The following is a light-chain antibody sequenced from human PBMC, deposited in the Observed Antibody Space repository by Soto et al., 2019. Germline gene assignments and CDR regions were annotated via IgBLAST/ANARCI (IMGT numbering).Light chain of an antibody. J-gene: IGLJ1*01. Sequence: ALTQPPSASGSPGQSVTISCTGTSSDVGGYNYVSWYQQHPGKAPKLMIYEVNKRPSGVPDRFSGSKSGNTASLTVSWLQAEDEADYYCKSYEGSNIYVFGTGTKVTVL. CDR1: SSDVGGYNY. CDR2: EVN. CDR3: KSYEGSNIYV. V-gene: IGLV2-8*01.